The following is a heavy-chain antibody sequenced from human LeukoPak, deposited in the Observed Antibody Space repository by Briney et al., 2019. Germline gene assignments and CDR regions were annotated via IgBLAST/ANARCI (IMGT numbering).Heavy chain of an antibody. J-gene: IGHJ4*02. Sequence: PGGSLRLSCAASGFTFSSYAMSWVRQAPGKGLEWVSAISGSGGSTYYADSVKGRFTISRDNSKNTLYLQMNSLRAEDTAVYYCARDSGGWEPLGWFDYWGQGTLVTVSS. CDR1: GFTFSSYA. CDR2: ISGSGGST. V-gene: IGHV3-23*01. CDR3: ARDSGGWEPLGWFDY. D-gene: IGHD6-19*01.